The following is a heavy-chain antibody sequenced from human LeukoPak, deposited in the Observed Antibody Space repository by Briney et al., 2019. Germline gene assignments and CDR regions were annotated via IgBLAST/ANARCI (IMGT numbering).Heavy chain of an antibody. J-gene: IGHJ4*02. CDR3: AKEPCSSTSCYYFDY. D-gene: IGHD2-2*01. V-gene: IGHV3-23*01. Sequence: GGSLRLSCAASEFTFSYYAMTWVRQAPGKGLEWVSTISGSGGSTYYADSVKGRFTISRDNSKNTLYLQMNSLRAEDTAVYYCAKEPCSSTSCYYFDYWGQGTLVTVSS. CDR2: ISGSGGST. CDR1: EFTFSYYA.